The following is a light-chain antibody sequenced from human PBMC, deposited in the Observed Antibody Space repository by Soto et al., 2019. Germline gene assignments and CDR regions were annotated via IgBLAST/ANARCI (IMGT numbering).Light chain of an antibody. CDR1: QTVGNNY. CDR3: QQYASSPLT. J-gene: IGKJ4*01. V-gene: IGKV3-20*01. Sequence: IVLTQSPGTLSLSPGERATLSCRASQTVGNNYLAWYQQKPGQTPRLLIHGASNRATGIPDRSSGSGSGTDFTLFISRLEPEDFAVYYCQQYASSPLTFGGGTKVEI. CDR2: GAS.